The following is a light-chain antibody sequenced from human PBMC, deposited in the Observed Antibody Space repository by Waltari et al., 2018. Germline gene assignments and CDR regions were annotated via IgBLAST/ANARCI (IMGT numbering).Light chain of an antibody. CDR3: QKDSSSPFT. Sequence: VILTQSPATLSLSPGDIATLSCRASQSVSNSLAWYQKIPGQAPRLLIYGASSRAPGIPDRFTGSGSGTEFTLTISSLEPEDFAVYYCQKDSSSPFTFGQGTKLEFK. CDR2: GAS. CDR1: QSVSNS. J-gene: IGKJ1*01. V-gene: IGKV3-11*01.